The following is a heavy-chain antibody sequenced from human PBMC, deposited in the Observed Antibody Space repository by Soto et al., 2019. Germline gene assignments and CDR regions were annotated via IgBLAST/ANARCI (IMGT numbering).Heavy chain of an antibody. CDR1: RYAFTSYG. CDR3: ARIPREGSSWTPIDY. J-gene: IGHJ4*02. V-gene: IGHV1-18*01. Sequence: DSVKVSFKTCRYAFTSYGISLVRQAPGQGLEWMGWISAYNGNTNYAQKLQGRVTMTTDTSTSTAYMELRSLRSDDTAVYYCARIPREGSSWTPIDYWGQGTLVTVSS. CDR2: ISAYNGNT. D-gene: IGHD6-13*01.